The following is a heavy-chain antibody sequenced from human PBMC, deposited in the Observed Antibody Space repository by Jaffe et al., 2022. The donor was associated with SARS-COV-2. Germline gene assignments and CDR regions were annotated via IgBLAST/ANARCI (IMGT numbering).Heavy chain of an antibody. CDR2: IYTNGST. Sequence: QVQLQESGPGLVKPSQTLSLTCTVSGGSVKSDSYYWSWIRQPAGKGLEWIGRIYTNGSTNYNPSLKSRVTISIDRSKNQFALKLSSVTAADTAVYFCARAFYYDSSSYSTRNDGFHMWGQGTKVTVSS. D-gene: IGHD3-22*01. CDR3: ARAFYYDSSSYSTRNDGFHM. V-gene: IGHV4-61*02. J-gene: IGHJ3*02. CDR1: GGSVKSDSYY.